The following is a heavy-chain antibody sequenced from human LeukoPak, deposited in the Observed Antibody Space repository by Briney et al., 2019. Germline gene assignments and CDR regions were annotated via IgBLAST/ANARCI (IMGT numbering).Heavy chain of an antibody. CDR1: GYTLTELS. D-gene: IGHD4-11*01. CDR3: ARSSDYSNYLFAY. J-gene: IGHJ4*02. CDR2: FDPEDGET. Sequence: ASVKVSCKVSGYTLTELSMHWVRQAPGKGLEWMGRFDPEDGETIYAQKFQGRVTMTADTSTDTVYMELSSLRSEDTAMYYCARSSDYSNYLFAYWGQGTLVTVSS. V-gene: IGHV1-24*01.